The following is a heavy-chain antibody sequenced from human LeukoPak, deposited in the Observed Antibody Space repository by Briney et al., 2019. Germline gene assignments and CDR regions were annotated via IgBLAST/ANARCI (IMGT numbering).Heavy chain of an antibody. V-gene: IGHV4-38-2*01. Sequence: SETLPLTCAVSGYSISSGYYWVWFRQPPGKGLAWLGTIYHSGTTYYNPSLKGRVTSSVDLSKNQFSLRLSSVTAADTAVYYCARGPKSIVSAGHSDFWGQGTLVTVSS. CDR2: IYHSGTT. J-gene: IGHJ4*02. D-gene: IGHD6-6*01. CDR3: ARGPKSIVSAGHSDF. CDR1: GYSISSGYY.